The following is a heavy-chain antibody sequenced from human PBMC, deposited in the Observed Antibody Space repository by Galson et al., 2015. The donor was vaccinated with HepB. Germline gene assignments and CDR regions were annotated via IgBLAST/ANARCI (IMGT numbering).Heavy chain of an antibody. CDR1: GFTFDDYT. D-gene: IGHD1-26*01. V-gene: IGHV3-43*01. Sequence: SLRLSCAASGFTFDDYTMHWVRQAPGKGLEWVSLIRWDGGSTYYADSVKGRFTISRDNSKNSLYLQMNSLRTEDTALYYCAKDIFAGARVIETKSGSYLPDYWGQGTLVTVSS. CDR2: IRWDGGST. J-gene: IGHJ4*02. CDR3: AKDIFAGARVIETKSGSYLPDY.